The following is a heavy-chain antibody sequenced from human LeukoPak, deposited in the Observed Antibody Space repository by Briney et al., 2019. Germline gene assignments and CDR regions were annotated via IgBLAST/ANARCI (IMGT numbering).Heavy chain of an antibody. CDR2: IYTSGST. CDR1: GGSIRSGTYY. D-gene: IGHD3-10*01. J-gene: IGHJ4*02. V-gene: IGHV4-61*02. Sequence: SETLSLTCSVSGGSIRSGTYYWIWIRQPAGKGLEWIGRIYTSGSTSYNPALKSRVTISVDTSKNQFSLKLTSVTAADTAVYYCARGGGATRIDYWGQGTLVTVSS. CDR3: ARGGGATRIDY.